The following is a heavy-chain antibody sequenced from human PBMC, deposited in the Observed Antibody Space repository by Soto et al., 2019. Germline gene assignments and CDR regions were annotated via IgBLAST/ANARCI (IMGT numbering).Heavy chain of an antibody. D-gene: IGHD3-9*01. V-gene: IGHV4-34*01. CDR3: ARAHYDILTGYSFGGVNY. CDR2: INHSGST. CDR1: GGSFSGYY. Sequence: PSETLSLTCAVYGGSFSGYYWSWIRQPPGKGLEWIGEINHSGSTNYNPSLKSRVTISVDTSKNQFSLKLSSVTAADTAVYYCARAHYDILTGYSFGGVNYWGQGTLVTVSS. J-gene: IGHJ4*02.